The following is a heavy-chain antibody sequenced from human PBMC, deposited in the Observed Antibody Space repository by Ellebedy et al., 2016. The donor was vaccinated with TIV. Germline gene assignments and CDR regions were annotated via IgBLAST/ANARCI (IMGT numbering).Heavy chain of an antibody. J-gene: IGHJ4*02. V-gene: IGHV1-2*02. CDR3: ARATALDY. Sequence: AASVKVSCKASGYTFTGYYMHWVRQAPGHGLEWLGWINPNSGDTNYAQRFQGRVTMTRDTSISTAYMELSRLRSDDTAVYFCARATALDYWGQGTLVTVSS. D-gene: IGHD1-1*01. CDR2: INPNSGDT. CDR1: GYTFTGYY.